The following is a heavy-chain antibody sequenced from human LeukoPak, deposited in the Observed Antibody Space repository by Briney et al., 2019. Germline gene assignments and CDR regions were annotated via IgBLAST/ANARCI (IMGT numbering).Heavy chain of an antibody. CDR1: GFTFSTDV. CDR2: ISSNGDNT. J-gene: IGHJ4*02. Sequence: GGSLRLSCSVSGFTFSTDVMHWVRQAPGKGLEYVSAISSNGDNTYYADSVKGRFTISRDNSKNTLYLQMSSLRADDTAVYYCVRGTGYWGQGTLVTVSS. CDR3: VRGTGY. V-gene: IGHV3-64D*06.